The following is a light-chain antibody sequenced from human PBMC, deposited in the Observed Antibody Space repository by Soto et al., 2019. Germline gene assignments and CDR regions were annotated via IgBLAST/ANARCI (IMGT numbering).Light chain of an antibody. J-gene: IGKJ1*01. CDR1: QSVSSN. V-gene: IGKV3-15*01. CDR3: HQYHNLPWT. CDR2: AAS. Sequence: IMMTKSPPTLSVTPGERATLSCRASQSVSSNLAWYQQKPGQVPRLLIYAASTRATGIPARFSGSGSETEFTLTIRSLQSEDFAVYYSHQYHNLPWTSVQGTKV.